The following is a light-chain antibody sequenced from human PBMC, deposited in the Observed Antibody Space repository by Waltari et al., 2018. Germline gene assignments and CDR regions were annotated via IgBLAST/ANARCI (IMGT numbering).Light chain of an antibody. CDR2: EVS. V-gene: IGLV2-14*01. CDR1: SSDVGGYNY. Sequence: QSALTQPDSVSGSPGQSITISCPGTSSDVGGYNYVSWYQQHPGKAPKLMIYEVSNRPSGVSNRFSGSKSGNTASLTISGLQAEDEADYYCSSYTSSSTLEVFGGGTKLTVL. CDR3: SSYTSSSTLEV. J-gene: IGLJ3*02.